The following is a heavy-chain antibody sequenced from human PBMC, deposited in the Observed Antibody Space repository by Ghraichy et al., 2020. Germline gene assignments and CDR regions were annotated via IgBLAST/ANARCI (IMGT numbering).Heavy chain of an antibody. CDR2: IKQDGSEK. CDR3: ARDSSGWYGADFDY. CDR1: GFTFSSYW. Sequence: GGSLRLSCAASGFTFSSYWMSWVRQAPGKGLEWVANIKQDGSEKYYVDSVKGRFTISRDNAKNSLYLQMNSLRAEDTAVYYCARDSSGWYGADFDYWGQGTLVTVSS. V-gene: IGHV3-7*01. D-gene: IGHD6-19*01. J-gene: IGHJ4*02.